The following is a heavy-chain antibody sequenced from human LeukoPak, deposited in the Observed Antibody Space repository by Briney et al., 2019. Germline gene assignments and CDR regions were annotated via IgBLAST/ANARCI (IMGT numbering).Heavy chain of an antibody. CDR2: INPSGGTT. Sequence: GASVKVSCKASGYTFTHYYMHWVRQAPGQGLEWMGIINPSGGTTQYAQTFQGGVTLTRDTSTNTVYMDLSSLRSEDTAIYFCARGVVSTSGYFDLWGQGTLVTVSS. CDR1: GYTFTHYY. CDR3: ARGVVSTSGYFDL. V-gene: IGHV1-46*01. D-gene: IGHD3-3*01. J-gene: IGHJ4*02.